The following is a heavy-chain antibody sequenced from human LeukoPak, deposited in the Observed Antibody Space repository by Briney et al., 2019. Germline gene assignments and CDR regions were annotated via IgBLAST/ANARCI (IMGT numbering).Heavy chain of an antibody. CDR1: GFTVSSNY. Sequence: GGSLRLSCAASGFTVSSNYMSWVRQAPGQGLEWVSVIYSGGSTYYADSVRGRFTISRDNSKNTLYLQMNSLRAEDTAVYYCARDPAIGGWSAFDIWGQGTMVTVSS. CDR2: IYSGGST. D-gene: IGHD3-3*01. V-gene: IGHV3-66*01. CDR3: ARDPAIGGWSAFDI. J-gene: IGHJ3*02.